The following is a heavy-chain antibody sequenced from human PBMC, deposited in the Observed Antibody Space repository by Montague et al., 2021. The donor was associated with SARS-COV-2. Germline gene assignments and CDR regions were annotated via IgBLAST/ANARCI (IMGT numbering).Heavy chain of an antibody. CDR1: GASINSGTYY. V-gene: IGHV4-61*01. Sequence: SETLSLTCTVSGASINSGTYYWTWIRQSPGKPLEWVGYIHDSGSTNYNPSLKSRVTILEDTSRNQFSLNLNSVTAADTAVYYCARGDCSGGCCYYRVAFDVWGQGTMVTVS. D-gene: IGHD2-15*01. J-gene: IGHJ3*01. CDR3: ARGDCSGGCCYYRVAFDV. CDR2: IHDSGST.